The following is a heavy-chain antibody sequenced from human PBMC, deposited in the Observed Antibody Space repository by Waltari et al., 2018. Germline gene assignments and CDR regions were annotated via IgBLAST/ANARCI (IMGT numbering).Heavy chain of an antibody. V-gene: IGHV3-7*01. J-gene: IGHJ4*02. Sequence: EVYLVESGGNLVQPGGSLRLPCVASGFTFSNYWMDWVRQAPGKGLEWVANIKEDGSESHYVDSVKGRFTISRDNAQNLLSLQMDSLRAEDTAVYYCSVSLNDWGQGTLVTVSS. CDR2: IKEDGSES. CDR1: GFTFSNYW. CDR3: SVSLND.